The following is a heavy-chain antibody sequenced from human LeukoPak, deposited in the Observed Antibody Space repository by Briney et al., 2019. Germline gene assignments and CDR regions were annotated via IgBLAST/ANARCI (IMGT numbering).Heavy chain of an antibody. Sequence: ASVTVSCMASVGTFSSYAISWVRQAPGQGLEWMGGIIPIFGTAHYAQKFQGRVTITTDESTSTAYMELSSLRSEGTAVYYCARNQSLWGFGVLYTNWFDPWGQGTLVTVSS. J-gene: IGHJ5*02. V-gene: IGHV1-69*05. CDR3: ARNQSLWGFGVLYTNWFDP. CDR2: IIPIFGTA. CDR1: VGTFSSYA. D-gene: IGHD3-3*01.